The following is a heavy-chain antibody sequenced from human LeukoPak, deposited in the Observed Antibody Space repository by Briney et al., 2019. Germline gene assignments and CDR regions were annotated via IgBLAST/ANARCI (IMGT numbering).Heavy chain of an antibody. V-gene: IGHV5-10-1*01. CDR1: GYSFTTYW. CDR3: ARERQGVRGVILSD. D-gene: IGHD3-10*01. Sequence: GESLKISCKGSGYSFTTYWIGWVRQMPGKGPEWMGRIDPGDSYTEYSPSFQGHVTISSDKSINTAYLLWSGLKASDSAIYYCARERQGVRGVILSDWGQGTLVSVSS. J-gene: IGHJ4*02. CDR2: IDPGDSYT.